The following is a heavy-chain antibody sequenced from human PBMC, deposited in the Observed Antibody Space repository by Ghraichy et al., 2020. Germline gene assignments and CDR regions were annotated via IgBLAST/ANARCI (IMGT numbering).Heavy chain of an antibody. CDR1: GYTFTGYY. CDR2: INPNSGGT. CDR3: ARDYPAGGGSCYSIRSDY. V-gene: IGHV1-2*02. Sequence: ASVKVSCKASGYTFTGYYMHWVRQAPGQGLEWMGWINPNSGGTNYAQKFQGRVTMTRDTSISTAYMELSRLRSDDTAVYYCARDYPAGGGSCYSIRSDYWGQGTLVTVSS. D-gene: IGHD2-15*01. J-gene: IGHJ4*02.